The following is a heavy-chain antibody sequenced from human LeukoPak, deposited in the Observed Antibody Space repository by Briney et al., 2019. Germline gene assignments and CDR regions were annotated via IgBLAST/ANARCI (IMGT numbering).Heavy chain of an antibody. J-gene: IGHJ6*02. CDR3: AKETTGMDV. Sequence: GGSLRFSCAAGGFTISSYAMSRHRQAPGKGLEWGSTISGSGGSTYYADSVKGRFTISRDNSKNTLYLQMNSLRAEDPAVYYCAKETTGMDVWGQGTTVTVSS. CDR1: GFTISSYA. D-gene: IGHD4-11*01. CDR2: ISGSGGST. V-gene: IGHV3-23*01.